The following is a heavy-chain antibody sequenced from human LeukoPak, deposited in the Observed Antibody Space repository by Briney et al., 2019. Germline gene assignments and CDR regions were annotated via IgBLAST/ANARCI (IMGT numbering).Heavy chain of an antibody. D-gene: IGHD2-2*01. V-gene: IGHV3-23*01. CDR3: ARGHIVVVPAAISAFDI. J-gene: IGHJ3*02. CDR2: ISASGDVT. Sequence: PGGSLRLSCAASGFTFSSYAMSWVRQAPGKGLEWVSGISASGDVTFHADPVKGRFTISRDNAKNSLYLQMNSLRAEDTAVYSCARGHIVVVPAAISAFDIWGQGTMVTVSS. CDR1: GFTFSSYA.